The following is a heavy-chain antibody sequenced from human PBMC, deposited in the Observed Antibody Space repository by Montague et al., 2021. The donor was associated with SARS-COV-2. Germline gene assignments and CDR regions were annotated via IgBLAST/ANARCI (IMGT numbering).Heavy chain of an antibody. CDR1: GFPVSSNY. J-gene: IGHJ2*01. CDR3: ARGEGYSSSWNWYFDL. D-gene: IGHD6-13*01. Sequence: SLSISLSASGFPVSSNYMSWVRQAPGKGLEWVSVIYSAGSTHYADSVKGRFTISRDNSKNTLYLQMNGLRAEDTAVYYCARGEGYSSSWNWYFDLWGRGTLVTVSS. V-gene: IGHV3-53*01. CDR2: IYSAGST.